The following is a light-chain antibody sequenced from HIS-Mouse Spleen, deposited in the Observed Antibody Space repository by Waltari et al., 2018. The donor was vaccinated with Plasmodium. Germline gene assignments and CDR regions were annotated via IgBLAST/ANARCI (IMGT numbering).Light chain of an antibody. Sequence: SYELTQPPSVPVSPGQTGRIPLSGAALPQKYAYWYQQKSGQAPGVVIYEDSKRPSGIAERFSGSSSGTMATLTISGAQVEDEADYYCYSTDSSGNHRVFGGGTKLTVL. CDR1: ALPQKY. J-gene: IGLJ3*02. CDR2: EDS. V-gene: IGLV3-10*01. CDR3: YSTDSSGNHRV.